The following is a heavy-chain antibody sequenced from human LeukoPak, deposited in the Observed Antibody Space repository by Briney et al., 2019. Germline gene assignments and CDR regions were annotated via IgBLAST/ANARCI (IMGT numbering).Heavy chain of an antibody. V-gene: IGHV3-20*04. Sequence: PGGSLRLSCAASGFTFDDYGMSWVRQAPGKGLEWVSGINWNGGSTGYADSVKGRFTISRDNAKNSLYLQMNSLRAEDTALYYCARDGPHCSSTSCYTNYWGQGTLVTVSS. CDR2: INWNGGST. CDR1: GFTFDDYG. D-gene: IGHD2-2*02. J-gene: IGHJ4*02. CDR3: ARDGPHCSSTSCYTNY.